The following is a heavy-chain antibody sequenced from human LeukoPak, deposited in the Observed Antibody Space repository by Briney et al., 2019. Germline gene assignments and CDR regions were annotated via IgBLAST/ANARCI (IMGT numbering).Heavy chain of an antibody. CDR3: ARVGRWLQLDY. D-gene: IGHD5-24*01. CDR2: ISSSSSSI. Sequence: GXSLRLSCAASGFTFSSYSMNWVRQAPGKGLEWVSSISSSSSSIYYADSVKARFTISRDNAKNSLYLQMNSLRAEDTAVYYCARVGRWLQLDYWGQGTLVTVSS. V-gene: IGHV3-21*01. J-gene: IGHJ4*02. CDR1: GFTFSSYS.